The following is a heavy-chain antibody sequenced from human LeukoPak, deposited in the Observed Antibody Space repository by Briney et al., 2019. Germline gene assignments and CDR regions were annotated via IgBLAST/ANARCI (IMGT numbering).Heavy chain of an antibody. J-gene: IGHJ4*02. V-gene: IGHV4-59*01. CDR1: GGSISSYY. D-gene: IGHD6-6*01. CDR2: LYYSGST. CDR3: ARRHVEYSSSSDPYYFHY. Sequence: KASETLSLTCTVSGGSISSYYWTWIRQPPGKGLEWIGSLYYSGSTNYNPSLKSRVTISVDTSKNQFSLKLSSVTAADTAVYYCARRHVEYSSSSDPYYFHYWGQGTLVTVSS.